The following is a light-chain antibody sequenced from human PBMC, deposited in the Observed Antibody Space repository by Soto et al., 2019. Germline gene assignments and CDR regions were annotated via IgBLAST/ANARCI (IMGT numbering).Light chain of an antibody. CDR3: QQSYSGPIT. J-gene: IGKJ4*01. V-gene: IGKV1-39*01. CDR2: AAS. CDR1: QSISSY. Sequence: DIQMTQSPSSLSASVGDRVTITCRASQSISSYLNWYQQKPGKAPKVLIYAASSLQSGVPSRFSGIRSGKDFTLSISSLQPEDFATYYCQQSYSGPITFGGGTKVDI.